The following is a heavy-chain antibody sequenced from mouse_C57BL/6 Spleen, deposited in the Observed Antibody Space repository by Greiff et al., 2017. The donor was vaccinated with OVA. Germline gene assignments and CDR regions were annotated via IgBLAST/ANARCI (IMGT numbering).Heavy chain of an antibody. CDR3: ARGLTGTAFAY. CDR1: GYTFTDYY. J-gene: IGHJ3*01. Sequence: EVQLQQSGPELVKPGASVKISCKASGYTFTDYYMNWVKQSHGKSLEWVGDINPNNGGTSYNQKFKGKATLTVDKSSSTAYMELRSLTSEESAVYYCARGLTGTAFAYWGQGTLVTVSA. V-gene: IGHV1-26*01. D-gene: IGHD4-1*01. CDR2: INPNNGGT.